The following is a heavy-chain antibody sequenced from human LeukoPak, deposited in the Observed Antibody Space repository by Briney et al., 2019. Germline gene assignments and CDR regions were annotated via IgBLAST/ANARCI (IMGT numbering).Heavy chain of an antibody. CDR2: ISWNSGSI. CDR3: ARADSSGYYHPIN. J-gene: IGHJ4*02. CDR1: GFTFDDYA. Sequence: PGRSLRLSCAASGFTFDDYAMHWVRQAPGKGLEWVSGISWNSGSIGYADSVKGRFTISRDNAKNSLYLQMNSLRAEDTAVYYCARADSSGYYHPINWGQGTLVTVSS. D-gene: IGHD3-22*01. V-gene: IGHV3-9*01.